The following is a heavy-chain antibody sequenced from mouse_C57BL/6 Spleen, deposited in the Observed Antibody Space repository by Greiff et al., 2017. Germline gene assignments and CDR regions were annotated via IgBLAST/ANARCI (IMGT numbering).Heavy chain of an antibody. CDR3: ARQDYGSSLWYFDV. J-gene: IGHJ1*03. CDR1: GFTFSDYG. V-gene: IGHV5-15*01. D-gene: IGHD1-1*01. CDR2: ISNLAYSI. Sequence: VQLQQSGGGLVQPGGSLKLSCAASGFTFSDYGMAWVRQAPRKGPEWVAFISNLAYSIYYADTVTGRFTISRENAKNTLYLEMSSLRSEDTAMYYCARQDYGSSLWYFDVWGTGTTVTVSS.